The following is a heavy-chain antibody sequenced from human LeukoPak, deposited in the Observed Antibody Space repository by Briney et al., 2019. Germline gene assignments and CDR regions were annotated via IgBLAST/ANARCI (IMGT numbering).Heavy chain of an antibody. D-gene: IGHD6-19*01. CDR1: GFTFSSYA. Sequence: GGSLRLSCAASGFTFSSYAMSWVRQAPGKGLEWVSVIYSGGSTYYADSVKGRFTISRDNSKNTLYLQMNSLRAEDTAVYHCARVRVKYSSGRGADYFDSWGQGTLVTVSS. J-gene: IGHJ4*02. CDR2: IYSGGST. V-gene: IGHV3-66*01. CDR3: ARVRVKYSSGRGADYFDS.